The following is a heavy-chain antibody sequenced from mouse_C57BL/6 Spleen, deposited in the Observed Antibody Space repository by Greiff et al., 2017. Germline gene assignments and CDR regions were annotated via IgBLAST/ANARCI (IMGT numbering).Heavy chain of an antibody. CDR2: ISYDGSN. CDR3: ARAGLRGYAMDY. D-gene: IGHD2-4*01. V-gene: IGHV3-6*01. CDR1: GYSITSGYY. Sequence: EVKLQESGPGLVKPSQSLSLTCSVTGYSITSGYYWNWIRQFPGNKLEWMGYISYDGSNNYNPSLKNRISITRDTSKNQFFLKLNSVTTEDTATYYCARAGLRGYAMDYWGQGTSVTVSS. J-gene: IGHJ4*01.